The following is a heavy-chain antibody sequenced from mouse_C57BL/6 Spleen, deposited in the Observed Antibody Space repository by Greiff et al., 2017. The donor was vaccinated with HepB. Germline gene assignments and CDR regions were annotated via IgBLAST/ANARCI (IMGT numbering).Heavy chain of an antibody. D-gene: IGHD2-12*01. CDR2: IDPNSGGT. CDR3: AREVGLRRGYYFDY. Sequence: QVQLQQPGAELVKPGASVKLSCKASGYTFTSYWMHWVKQRPGRGLEWIGRIDPNSGGTKYNEKFKSKATMPVDKPSSTAYMQLSSLTSEDSAVYYCAREVGLRRGYYFDYWGQGTTLTVSS. V-gene: IGHV1-72*01. CDR1: GYTFTSYW. J-gene: IGHJ2*01.